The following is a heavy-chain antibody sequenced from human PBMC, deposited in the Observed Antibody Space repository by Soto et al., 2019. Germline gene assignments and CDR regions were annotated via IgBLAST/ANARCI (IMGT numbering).Heavy chain of an antibody. J-gene: IGHJ5*02. D-gene: IGHD1-26*01. Sequence: EVQLSESGGDLRQPGGSLRLPCAASGFTFTNYAMTWVRQTPGKGLEWVSGISASGGLQYYADPGQGRFTVSRDNSKNILYLQMDNLRDADTALYYCASEVGAPSGWLDPWGQGTQVTVSS. CDR1: GFTFTNYA. CDR2: ISASGGLQ. CDR3: ASEVGAPSGWLDP. V-gene: IGHV3-23*01.